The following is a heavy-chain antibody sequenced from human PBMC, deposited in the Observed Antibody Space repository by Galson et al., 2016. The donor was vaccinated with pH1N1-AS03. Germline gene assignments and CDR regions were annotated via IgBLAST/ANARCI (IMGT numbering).Heavy chain of an antibody. CDR3: ARDAAYYYGMDV. D-gene: IGHD6-25*01. Sequence: SVKVSCKASGYTFTNYGVSWVRQAPGQGLEWMGGISSFNGYTTYAQKLQDRVTMTRDTSTSTAYMELRGLRSDDTAVYFCARDAAYYYGMDVWGQETTVIVS. V-gene: IGHV1-18*01. J-gene: IGHJ6*02. CDR1: GYTFTNYG. CDR2: ISSFNGYT.